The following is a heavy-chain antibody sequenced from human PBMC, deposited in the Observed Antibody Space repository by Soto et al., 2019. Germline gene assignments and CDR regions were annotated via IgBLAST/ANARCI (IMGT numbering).Heavy chain of an antibody. D-gene: IGHD3-3*01. CDR2: VSDSGGST. J-gene: IGHJ5*02. Sequence: VGSLRLSCAFSVFSFSRYAMSCVRHTPGKWLEWVSAVSDSGGSTYYADSVKGRFTISRDNSKNTLYLRMNSLRAEDTAVYYCAKVGLVAATGRSRCSRSSFGAWGQGILVTVSS. V-gene: IGHV3-23*01. CDR3: AKVGLVAATGRSRCSRSSFGA. CDR1: VFSFSRYA.